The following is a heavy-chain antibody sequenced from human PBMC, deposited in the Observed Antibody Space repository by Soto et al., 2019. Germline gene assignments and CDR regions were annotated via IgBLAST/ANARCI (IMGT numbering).Heavy chain of an antibody. Sequence: EVQLVESGGGLVQRGGSLRLYCAASGFTVSNLYMTWVRQAPGKGLQWVAVISSGGSTYYADSVKGRFTISRDNSKNTLYLEMNSLRAEDTAVYYCARDTLGGAYDFLHGGQGTLVTVSS. V-gene: IGHV3-66*01. CDR1: GFTVSNLY. J-gene: IGHJ4*02. CDR3: ARDTLGGAYDFLH. D-gene: IGHD3-3*01. CDR2: ISSGGST.